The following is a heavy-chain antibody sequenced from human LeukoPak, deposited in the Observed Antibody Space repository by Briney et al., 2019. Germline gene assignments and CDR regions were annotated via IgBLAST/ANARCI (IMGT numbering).Heavy chain of an antibody. CDR3: AKLPDYDFWSGYFDY. CDR1: GFTFSSYA. Sequence: GGSLRLSCAASGFTFSSYAMSWVRQAPGKGLEWVSAISGSGGSPYYADSVKGRFTISRDNSKNTLYLQMNSLRAEDTAVYFCAKLPDYDFWSGYFDYWGQGTLVTVSS. D-gene: IGHD3-3*01. J-gene: IGHJ4*02. CDR2: ISGSGGSP. V-gene: IGHV3-23*01.